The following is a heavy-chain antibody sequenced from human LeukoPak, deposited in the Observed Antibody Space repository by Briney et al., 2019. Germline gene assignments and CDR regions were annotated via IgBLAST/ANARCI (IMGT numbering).Heavy chain of an antibody. Sequence: ASVKVSCKASGYTFTGHYIHWVRQAPGQGLEWMGFINPNSGGTNYAQKFQGRVTMTRDTSITTAYMELRRVTSDDTAVYYCARSYDSSGYSDYWGQGTLVTVSS. D-gene: IGHD3-22*01. V-gene: IGHV1-2*02. CDR3: ARSYDSSGYSDY. J-gene: IGHJ4*02. CDR2: INPNSGGT. CDR1: GYTFTGHY.